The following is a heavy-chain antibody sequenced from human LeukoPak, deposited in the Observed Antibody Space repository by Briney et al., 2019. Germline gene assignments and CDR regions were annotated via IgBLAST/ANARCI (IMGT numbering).Heavy chain of an antibody. CDR2: ISGSADNT. CDR1: GFTFSSYA. D-gene: IGHD5-18*01. V-gene: IGHV3-23*01. CDR3: AKVRGYSYGYPFDY. Sequence: GGSLRLSCAASGFTFSSYAMSWVRQAPGRGLEWLSAISGSADNTYYADSVKGLFTISRDNSKNTLYLQMNSLRAEDTAVYYCAKVRGYSYGYPFDYWGRGTLVTVSS. J-gene: IGHJ4*02.